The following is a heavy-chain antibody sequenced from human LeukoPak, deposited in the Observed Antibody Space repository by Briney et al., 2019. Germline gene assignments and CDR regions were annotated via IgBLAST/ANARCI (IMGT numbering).Heavy chain of an antibody. V-gene: IGHV4-34*01. Sequence: SETLSLTCAVYGGSFSGYYWSWIRQPPGKGLEWIGEINHSENTNYNPSLKSRVTISVDTSKNQFSLKLSSVTAADTSVYYCARGRANIVVVTGYFDHWGQGTLVTVSS. CDR1: GGSFSGYY. D-gene: IGHD2-21*02. CDR3: ARGRANIVVVTGYFDH. J-gene: IGHJ4*02. CDR2: INHSENT.